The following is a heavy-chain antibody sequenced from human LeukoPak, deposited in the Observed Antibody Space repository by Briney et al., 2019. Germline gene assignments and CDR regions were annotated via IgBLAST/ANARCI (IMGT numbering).Heavy chain of an antibody. J-gene: IGHJ4*02. Sequence: AASVKVSCKASGYTFTSYYMHWVRQAPGQGLEWMGWINPNSGGTNYAQKFQGRVTMTRDTSISTAYMELSRLRSDDTAVYYCARVLYSSGWYHFDYWGQGTLVTVSS. D-gene: IGHD6-19*01. V-gene: IGHV1-2*02. CDR2: INPNSGGT. CDR3: ARVLYSSGWYHFDY. CDR1: GYTFTSYY.